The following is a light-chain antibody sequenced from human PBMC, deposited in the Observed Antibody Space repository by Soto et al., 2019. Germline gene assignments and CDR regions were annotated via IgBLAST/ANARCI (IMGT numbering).Light chain of an antibody. CDR3: QQHGTSPIT. J-gene: IGKJ1*01. Sequence: EIVLTQSPGTLSLSPGERATLSCRASQTVIHNHLAWHQQKPGQTPRLLVYGASSRATGIPDRFSGSGSGTDCTLTISRLEPEDFAVYYCQQHGTSPITFGQGTKVDIK. CDR1: QTVIHNH. V-gene: IGKV3-20*01. CDR2: GAS.